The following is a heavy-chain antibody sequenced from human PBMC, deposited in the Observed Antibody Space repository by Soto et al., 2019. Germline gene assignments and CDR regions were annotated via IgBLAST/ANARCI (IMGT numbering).Heavy chain of an antibody. CDR2: ISYDGANK. Sequence: VQLVESGGGLVQAGGSLRLSCAASRFTFTSFAFHWVRQAPGQGLEFVAAISYDGANKYYADSVTGRFTISRDSSKNMVSLQMNSLRSEDTAVYYCARDAFDYYASGTYLVWGQGTLVTVSS. V-gene: IGHV3-30-3*01. CDR3: ARDAFDYYASGTYLV. J-gene: IGHJ4*02. CDR1: RFTFTSFA. D-gene: IGHD3-10*01.